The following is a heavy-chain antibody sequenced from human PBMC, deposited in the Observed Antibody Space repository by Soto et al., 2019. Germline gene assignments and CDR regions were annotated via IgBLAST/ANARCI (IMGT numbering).Heavy chain of an antibody. CDR1: GGSISSGGYY. D-gene: IGHD2-15*01. CDR3: AGSGGSGDDVVFDY. Sequence: PSETLSLTCTVSGGSISSGGYYWSWIRQHPGKGLEWIGYIYYSGSTYYNPSLKSRVTISVDTSKNQFSLKLSSVTAADTAVYYCAGSGGSGDDVVFDYWGQGTLVTVSS. J-gene: IGHJ4*02. V-gene: IGHV4-31*03. CDR2: IYYSGST.